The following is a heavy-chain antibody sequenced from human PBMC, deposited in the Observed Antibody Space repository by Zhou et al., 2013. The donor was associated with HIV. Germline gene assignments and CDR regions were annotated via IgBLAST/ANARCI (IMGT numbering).Heavy chain of an antibody. CDR1: GYTFADYY. V-gene: IGHV1-46*01. Sequence: QVQLVQSGAEVKKPGASVKVSCKASGYTFADYYIHWVRQAPGQGLEWLGLINPGIGSTYYAEKFQGRVTMTRDTSTNTVNMQLGTLTSEDTAVYYCARVGDCGGDCYSASMDYYYGMDVWGQGTTVTVSS. CDR3: ARVGDCGGDCYSASMDYYYGMDV. CDR2: INPGIGST. D-gene: IGHD2-21*02. J-gene: IGHJ6*02.